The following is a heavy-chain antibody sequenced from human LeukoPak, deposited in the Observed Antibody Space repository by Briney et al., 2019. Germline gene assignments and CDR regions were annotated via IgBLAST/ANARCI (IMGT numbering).Heavy chain of an antibody. CDR2: INRSGST. D-gene: IGHD5/OR15-5a*01. J-gene: IGHJ5*02. V-gene: IGHV4-34*01. CDR1: GGSFSGYY. CDR3: ASHPGTSVRPNWFDP. Sequence: SETLSPTCAVYGGSFSGYYWSWIRQPPGKGLEWIGEINRSGSTNYNPSLKSRVTISVDTSKNQFSLKLSSVTAADTAVYYCASHPGTSVRPNWFDPWGQGTLVTVSS.